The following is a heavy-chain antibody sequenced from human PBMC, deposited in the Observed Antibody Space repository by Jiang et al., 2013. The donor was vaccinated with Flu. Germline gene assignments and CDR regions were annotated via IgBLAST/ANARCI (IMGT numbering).Heavy chain of an antibody. CDR2: IKQDGSEK. V-gene: IGHV3-7*03. D-gene: IGHD3-3*01. J-gene: IGHJ6*04. CDR1: GFTFSSHC. Sequence: LVQPGGSLRLSCAASGFTFSSHCMSWVRQAPGKGLEWVANIKQDGSEKYYVDSVKGRFAISRDNAKNSLYLQMNSLRAEDTAIYYCARGAITIFGVVIVGDYHYGMDVWGKGTTVTVSS. CDR3: ARGAITIFGVVIVGDYHYGMDV.